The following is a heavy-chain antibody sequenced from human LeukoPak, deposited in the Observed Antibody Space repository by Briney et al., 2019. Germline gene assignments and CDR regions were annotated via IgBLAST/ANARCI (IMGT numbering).Heavy chain of an antibody. CDR3: ARVAKYYYGSETYYFFEH. D-gene: IGHD3-10*01. CDR2: ISSSSSYI. CDR1: GFTFSSYS. V-gene: IGHV3-21*01. J-gene: IGHJ4*02. Sequence: KAGGSLRLSCAASGFTFSSYSMNWVRQAPGKGLEWVSSISSSSSYIYYADSVKGRFTISRDNAKNSLYLQMNSLRAEDTAVYYCARVAKYYYGSETYYFFEHWGQGTPVTASS.